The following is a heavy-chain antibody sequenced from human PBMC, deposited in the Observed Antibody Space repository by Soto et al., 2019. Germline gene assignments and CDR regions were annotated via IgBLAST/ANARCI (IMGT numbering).Heavy chain of an antibody. J-gene: IGHJ6*02. CDR3: ASSSKGAYSGSDYGYYYYYGMDV. D-gene: IGHD1-26*01. CDR1: GYSFTGYW. Sequence: VESLKISCKGSGYSFTGYWIGWLRQMPVKGLEWIGIIYPGDSDTRYSPSFQGQVTISPDKSISTAYLQLSSLKASDTAIYYCASSSKGAYSGSDYGYYYYYGMDVWGQGTTVTVSS. V-gene: IGHV5-51*01. CDR2: IYPGDSDT.